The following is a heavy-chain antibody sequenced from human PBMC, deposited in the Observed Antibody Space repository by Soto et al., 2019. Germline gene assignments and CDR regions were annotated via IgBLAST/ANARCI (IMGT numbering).Heavy chain of an antibody. CDR3: AKIPYYYYDSSGSLVY. Sequence: PGGSLRLSCAASGFTFSSYGMHWVRQAPGKGLEWVAVISYDGSNKYYADSVKGRFTISRDNSKNTLYLQMNSLRAEDTAVYYCAKIPYYYYDSSGSLVYWGRGTLVTVSS. J-gene: IGHJ4*02. D-gene: IGHD3-22*01. V-gene: IGHV3-30*18. CDR1: GFTFSSYG. CDR2: ISYDGSNK.